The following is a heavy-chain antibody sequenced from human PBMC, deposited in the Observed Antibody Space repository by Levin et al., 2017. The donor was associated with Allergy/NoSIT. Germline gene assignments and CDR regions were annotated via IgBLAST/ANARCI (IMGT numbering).Heavy chain of an antibody. D-gene: IGHD3-16*02. Sequence: SETLSLTCAVYGGSFSGYYWSWIRQPPGKGLEWIGEINHSGSTNYNPSLKSRVTISVDTSKNQFSLKLSSVTAADTAVYYCARGSRNDYVWGSYRYNDYYYYMDVWGKGTTVTVSS. CDR3: ARGSRNDYVWGSYRYNDYYYYMDV. CDR2: INHSGST. J-gene: IGHJ6*03. V-gene: IGHV4-34*01. CDR1: GGSFSGYY.